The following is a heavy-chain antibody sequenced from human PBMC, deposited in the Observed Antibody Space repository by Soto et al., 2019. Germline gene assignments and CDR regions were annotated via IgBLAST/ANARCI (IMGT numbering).Heavy chain of an antibody. CDR1: GGSFSGYY. J-gene: IGHJ6*02. CDR2: INHSGST. V-gene: IGHV4-34*01. Sequence: PSETLSLTCAVYGGSFSGYYWSWIRQPPGKGLEWIGEINHSGSTNYNPSLKSRVTISVDTSKNQFSLKLSSVTAADTAVYYCARARAYNWNYVYYYGMDVWGQGTTVTVSS. CDR3: ARARAYNWNYVYYYGMDV. D-gene: IGHD1-7*01.